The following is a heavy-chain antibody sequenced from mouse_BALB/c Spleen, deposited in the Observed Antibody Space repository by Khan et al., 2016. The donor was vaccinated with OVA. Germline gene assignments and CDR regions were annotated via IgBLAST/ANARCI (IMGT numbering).Heavy chain of an antibody. CDR1: GFSLTSYG. V-gene: IGHV2-2*02. CDR2: IWSGGST. CDR3: ARNYDYYEGLSY. Sequence: VQLQQSGPGLVQPSQSLSITCTVSGFSLTSYGVHWVRQSPGKGLEWLGVIWSGGSTDYNAAFISRLSISKDNSKSQVFFKLNNLQANDTAIYYCARNYDYYEGLSYWGQGTLVTVSA. D-gene: IGHD2-4*01. J-gene: IGHJ3*01.